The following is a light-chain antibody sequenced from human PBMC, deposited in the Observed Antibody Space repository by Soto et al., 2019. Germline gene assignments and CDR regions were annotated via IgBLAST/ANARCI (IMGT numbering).Light chain of an antibody. Sequence: EIVLTQSPATLSLSPGERATLSCRASQSVSSCLAWYQQKPGQAPRLLIYDASNRATGIPARFSGSGSGTDFTLTISSREPEDFAVYYCQQRSNWLLTFGGGTKVEIK. CDR3: QQRSNWLLT. J-gene: IGKJ4*01. CDR2: DAS. CDR1: QSVSSC. V-gene: IGKV3-11*01.